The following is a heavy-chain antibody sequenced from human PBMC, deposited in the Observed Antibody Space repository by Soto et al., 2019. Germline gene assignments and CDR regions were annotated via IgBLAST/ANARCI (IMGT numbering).Heavy chain of an antibody. D-gene: IGHD1-1*01. V-gene: IGHV3-7*03. CDR3: ARDPLQNGGTPQFCAFDI. Sequence: EVQLVESGGALVQPGGSLRLSCAAYGFTFNNCWMSWVRQTPGNGLEWVANINEDGSDKYYVDSVKGRFTISRDNAKNSLYLQMNSLRDEDTAVYYCARDPLQNGGTPQFCAFDIWGQWTMVNGSS. CDR1: GFTFNNCW. J-gene: IGHJ3*02. CDR2: INEDGSDK.